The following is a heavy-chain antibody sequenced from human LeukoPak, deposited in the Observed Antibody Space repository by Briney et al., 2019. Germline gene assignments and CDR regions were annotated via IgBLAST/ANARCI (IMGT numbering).Heavy chain of an antibody. D-gene: IGHD3-10*01. CDR2: MNPNSGNT. CDR3: ARGGVHYYGSGSYYSDSDTHYYYYYMDV. J-gene: IGHJ6*03. CDR1: GYTFTSYD. Sequence: ASVNVSCKASGYTFTSYDINWVRQATGQGLEWMGWMNPNSGNTGYAQKFQGRVTMTRNTSISTAYMELSSLRSEDTAVYYCARGGVHYYGSGSYYSDSDTHYYYYYMDVWGKGTTVTVSS. V-gene: IGHV1-8*01.